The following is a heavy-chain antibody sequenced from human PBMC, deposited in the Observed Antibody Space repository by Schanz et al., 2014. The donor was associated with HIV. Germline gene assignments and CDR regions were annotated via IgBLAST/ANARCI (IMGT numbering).Heavy chain of an antibody. CDR3: ARDLHDYGDARTDY. CDR2: ISESGGRT. V-gene: IGHV3-23*01. D-gene: IGHD4-17*01. J-gene: IGHJ4*02. Sequence: EVQLLESGGGLVQPGGSLRLSCAASGFTFSNYAMSWVRQAPGKGLEWVSSISESGGRTYYADSVNGRFTISRDNAKNSLHLQMSRLGAEDTAVYYCARDLHDYGDARTDYWGQGILVTVSS. CDR1: GFTFSNYA.